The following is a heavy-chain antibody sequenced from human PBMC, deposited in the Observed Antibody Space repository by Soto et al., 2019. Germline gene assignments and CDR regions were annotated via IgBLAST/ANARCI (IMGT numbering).Heavy chain of an antibody. V-gene: IGHV4-61*08. Sequence: SETLSLTCIVSGGSISSGDYYWSWIRQPPGKGLEWIGYIYYSGSTNYNPSLKSRVTMSVDTSKNQFSLKLSSVTAADTAVYYCARNVVPAAANNWFDPWGQGTLVTVSS. CDR1: GGSISSGDYY. CDR3: ARNVVPAAANNWFDP. CDR2: IYYSGST. J-gene: IGHJ5*02. D-gene: IGHD2-2*01.